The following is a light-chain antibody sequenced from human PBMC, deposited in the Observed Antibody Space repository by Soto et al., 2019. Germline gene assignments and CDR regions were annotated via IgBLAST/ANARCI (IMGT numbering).Light chain of an antibody. J-gene: IGLJ3*02. V-gene: IGLV2-14*03. Sequence: QSALTQPASLSGSPGQSITISCTGTSSDIGSYNYVSCYQQHPGKAPKLMIFDVSYRPSRISDRFSGSKSGNTASLTISGLQPEDEADYYCSSYGSSSTLFGGGTKVTVL. CDR2: DVS. CDR1: SSDIGSYNY. CDR3: SSYGSSSTL.